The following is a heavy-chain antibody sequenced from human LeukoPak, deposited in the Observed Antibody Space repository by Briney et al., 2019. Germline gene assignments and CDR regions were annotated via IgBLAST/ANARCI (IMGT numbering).Heavy chain of an antibody. V-gene: IGHV1-69*05. J-gene: IGHJ2*01. D-gene: IGHD3-16*01. CDR3: ARDLPFWGVTLIRYFDL. CDR2: IIPIFGTA. Sequence: SVKVSCKASGGTFISYAISWVRQAPGQGLEWMGRIIPIFGTANYAQKFQGRVTITTDESTSTAYMELSSLRSEDTAVYYCARDLPFWGVTLIRYFDLWGRGTLVTVSS. CDR1: GGTFISYA.